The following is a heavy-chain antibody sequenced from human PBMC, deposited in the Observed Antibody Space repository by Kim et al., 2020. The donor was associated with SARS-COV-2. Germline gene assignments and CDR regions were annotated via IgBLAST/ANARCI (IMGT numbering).Heavy chain of an antibody. CDR2: VSGSGGST. D-gene: IGHD1-1*01. CDR3: AKGESNNGSFFAY. CDR1: GFTFSSYA. Sequence: GGSLRLSCAASGFTFSSYAMSWVRQAPGKGPEWVSLVSGSGGSTYHADSVKGRFAISRDNTRKTLYLQMNSLRAEDTAVYYCAKGESNNGSFFAYWGQGSPVTLPS. J-gene: IGHJ4*02. V-gene: IGHV3-23*01.